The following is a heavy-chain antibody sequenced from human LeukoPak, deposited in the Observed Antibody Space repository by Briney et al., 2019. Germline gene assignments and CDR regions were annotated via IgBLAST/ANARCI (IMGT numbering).Heavy chain of an antibody. J-gene: IGHJ3*02. CDR1: GFTASSNY. CDR2: IYSGGST. D-gene: IGHD6-6*01. V-gene: IGHV3-66*01. Sequence: GGSLRLSCAASGFTASSNYMSWVRQAPGKGLEWVSVIYSGGSTYYADSVKGRFTISRDNSKNTLYLQMNSLRAEDTAVYYCARGINSSSSDAFDIWGQGTMVTVSS. CDR3: ARGINSSSSDAFDI.